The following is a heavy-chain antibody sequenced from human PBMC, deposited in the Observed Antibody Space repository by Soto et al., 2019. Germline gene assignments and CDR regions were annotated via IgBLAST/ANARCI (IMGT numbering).Heavy chain of an antibody. Sequence: GGSLRLSCAASGFRFSIYNMNWVRQAPGKGLEWISYISSSGTTIYYADSVKGRFTISRGNAKNSLYLQMNSLRDEDTAVYYCARDPSTIVLMVYAIGWFDPWGQGTLVTVS. J-gene: IGHJ5*02. D-gene: IGHD2-8*01. CDR2: ISSSGTTI. CDR3: ARDPSTIVLMVYAIGWFDP. CDR1: GFRFSIYN. V-gene: IGHV3-48*02.